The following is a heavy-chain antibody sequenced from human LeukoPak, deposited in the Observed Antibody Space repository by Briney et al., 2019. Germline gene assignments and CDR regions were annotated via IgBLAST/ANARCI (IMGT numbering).Heavy chain of an antibody. V-gene: IGHV3-23*01. CDR2: ISDSGGTT. Sequence: GGSLRLSCAASGFTFSSYAMGWVRQAPGKGLEWVSVISDSGGTTYYADSVKGRFTISRDNSKNTLYLQMNSLRAEDTAVYYCAKDPLSVVHALGYFQHWGQGTLVTVSS. CDR1: GFTFSSYA. J-gene: IGHJ1*01. D-gene: IGHD3-22*01. CDR3: AKDPLSVVHALGYFQH.